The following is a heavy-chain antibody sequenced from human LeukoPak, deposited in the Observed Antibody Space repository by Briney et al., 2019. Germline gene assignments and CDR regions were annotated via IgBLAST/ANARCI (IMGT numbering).Heavy chain of an antibody. D-gene: IGHD3-10*01. J-gene: IGHJ6*03. CDR3: AGGYYYGSGSYYMDV. CDR2: ISSYNDNT. CDR1: GYTFTSYG. Sequence: VASVKVSCKASGYTFTSYGISWVRQAPGQGLEWMGWISSYNDNTNYAQKLQGRVTMTTDTSTSTAHMELRSLRSDDTAVYYCAGGYYYGSGSYYMDVWGKGTTVTISS. V-gene: IGHV1-18*01.